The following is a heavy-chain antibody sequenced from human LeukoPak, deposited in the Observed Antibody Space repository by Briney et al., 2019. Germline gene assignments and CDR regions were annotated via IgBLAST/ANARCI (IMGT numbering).Heavy chain of an antibody. CDR3: AKEVLVLRYFDY. V-gene: IGHV4-4*02. D-gene: IGHD3-9*01. CDR2: IYHSGST. Sequence: NPSGTLSLTCAVSGGSISSSNWWSWVRQPPGKGLEWIGEIYHSGSTNYNPSLKSRVTISVDKSKNQFSLKLSSVTAADTAVYYCAKEVLVLRYFDYWGQGTLVTVSS. CDR1: GGSISSSNW. J-gene: IGHJ4*02.